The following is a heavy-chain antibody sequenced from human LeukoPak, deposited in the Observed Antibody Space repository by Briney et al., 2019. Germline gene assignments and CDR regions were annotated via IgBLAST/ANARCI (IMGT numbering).Heavy chain of an antibody. Sequence: PGGPLRLSCAASGLTFSSYAMSWVRQAPGKGLEWVPSISSSGSYIYYADSVKGRFTISRDNAKNSLYLQMNSLRAEDTAVYYCARDGNCSGGSCYSYYYGMDVWGQGTTVTVSS. J-gene: IGHJ6*02. D-gene: IGHD2-15*01. V-gene: IGHV3-21*01. CDR1: GLTFSSYA. CDR2: ISSSGSYI. CDR3: ARDGNCSGGSCYSYYYGMDV.